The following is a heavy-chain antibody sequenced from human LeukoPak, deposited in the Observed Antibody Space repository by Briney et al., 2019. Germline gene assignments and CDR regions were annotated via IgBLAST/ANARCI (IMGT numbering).Heavy chain of an antibody. CDR2: ISAYNGNT. CDR1: GYTFTSYG. D-gene: IGHD3-10*01. Sequence: APVKVSCKASGYTFTSYGISWVRQAPGQGLEWMGWISAYNGNTNYAQKLQGRVTMTTDTSTSTAYMELRSLRSDDTAVYYCAFMVRGAHKQYYFDYWGQGTLVTVSS. V-gene: IGHV1-18*04. CDR3: AFMVRGAHKQYYFDY. J-gene: IGHJ4*02.